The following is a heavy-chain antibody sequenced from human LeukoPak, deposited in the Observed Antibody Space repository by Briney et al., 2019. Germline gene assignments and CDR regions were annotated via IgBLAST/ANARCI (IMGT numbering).Heavy chain of an antibody. V-gene: IGHV3-66*01. D-gene: IGHD4-17*01. J-gene: IGHJ4*02. CDR1: GFTVSDNY. CDR3: ARAQPNNNGDPTLFDY. CDR2: IYSGGTP. Sequence: PGGSLRLSCAASGFTVSDNYMSWVRQAPGKGLEWVSFIYSGGTPYYADSVKGRFTIPRDNSKNTLYLQIYSLRAGDTAVYYCARAQPNNNGDPTLFDYWGQGTLVTVSS.